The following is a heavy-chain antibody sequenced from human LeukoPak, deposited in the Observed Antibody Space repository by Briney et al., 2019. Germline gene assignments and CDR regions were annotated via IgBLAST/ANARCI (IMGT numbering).Heavy chain of an antibody. D-gene: IGHD1-26*01. CDR3: AIGVGPTTAAFDF. CDR1: GGSFSGYY. V-gene: IGHV4-34*01. Sequence: SETLSLTCAVYGGSFSGYYWSWIRQSPGKGLEWIGEINHSGSTNQNPSLKSRVTISIDTSKNQSSLKLSSVTAADTAVYYCAIGVGPTTAAFDFWGQGTMVTVSS. J-gene: IGHJ3*01. CDR2: INHSGST.